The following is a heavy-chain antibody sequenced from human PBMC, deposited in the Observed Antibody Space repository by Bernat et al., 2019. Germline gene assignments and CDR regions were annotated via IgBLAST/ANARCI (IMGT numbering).Heavy chain of an antibody. V-gene: IGHV3-21*01. J-gene: IGHJ4*02. D-gene: IGHD2-8*01. Sequence: QLLESGGGLVKPGESLRLSCAASGFSFSTYSMNWVRQAPGKGLEWVSSISNAGGTIYYAYAVRGRFTISRDNAENSLFLQMNSLRAEDTAVYYCAARHCSNGVCQFDDWGQGTLVTVSS. CDR3: AARHCSNGVCQFDD. CDR2: ISNAGGTI. CDR1: GFSFSTYS.